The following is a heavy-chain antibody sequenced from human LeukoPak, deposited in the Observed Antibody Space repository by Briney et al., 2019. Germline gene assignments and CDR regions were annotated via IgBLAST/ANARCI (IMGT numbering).Heavy chain of an antibody. D-gene: IGHD4-17*01. CDR2: ITDTGGDT. CDR1: GFTFGRYA. J-gene: IGHJ4*02. V-gene: IGHV3-23*01. CDR3: AKDRLSNGDPAGY. Sequence: PGGSLRLSCAASGFTFGRYAMSWVRQAPGKGLEWFSAITDTGGDTYYADSVKGRFTISRDNSKNTLYLQMNSLRAEDTAIYYCAKDRLSNGDPAGYWGQGTLVTVSS.